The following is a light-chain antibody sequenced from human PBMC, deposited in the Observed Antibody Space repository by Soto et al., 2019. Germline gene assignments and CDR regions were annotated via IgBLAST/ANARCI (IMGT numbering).Light chain of an antibody. CDR2: EVS. Sequence: QSVLTQPASVSGSPGQSITISCTGTSSDVGGYNYVSWYQQQSGKAPKLIIHEVSNRPSGVSNRFSGSKSGNTASLTISGLQAEDDADYYCDSYTSSRAYVFXIGTKVTVL. J-gene: IGLJ1*01. CDR1: SSDVGGYNY. CDR3: DSYTSSRAYV. V-gene: IGLV2-14*01.